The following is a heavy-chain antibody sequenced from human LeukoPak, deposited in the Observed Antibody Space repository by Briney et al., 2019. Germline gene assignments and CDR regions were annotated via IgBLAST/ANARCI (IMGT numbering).Heavy chain of an antibody. Sequence: ASVKVSCKASGYTFTDYYIHWVRQAPGQGLEWMGWISAYNGNTNYAQKFQGRVTMTIDTSMNTAYMELRSLRSEDTAVYYCARDQKVGATPYFGMDVWGQGTTVTVSS. V-gene: IGHV1-18*04. CDR3: ARDQKVGATPYFGMDV. J-gene: IGHJ6*02. CDR1: GYTFTDYY. D-gene: IGHD1-26*01. CDR2: ISAYNGNT.